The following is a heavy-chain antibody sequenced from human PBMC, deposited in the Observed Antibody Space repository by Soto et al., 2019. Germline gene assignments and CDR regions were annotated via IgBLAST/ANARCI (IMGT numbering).Heavy chain of an antibody. D-gene: IGHD5-12*01. V-gene: IGHV1-24*01. CDR2: FDPEDDGT. CDR3: ATARDGYTPLAY. Sequence: QVHLIQSGTEVKKPGASVKVSCKVSGYTLTEAPMHWVRQAPGKGLEWMGGFDPEDDGTIYAQNFQGRLTMTEDTSTDTAYLELSSLTSEYTAVYYCATARDGYTPLAYWGLGTLVSVSS. J-gene: IGHJ4*02. CDR1: GYTLTEAP.